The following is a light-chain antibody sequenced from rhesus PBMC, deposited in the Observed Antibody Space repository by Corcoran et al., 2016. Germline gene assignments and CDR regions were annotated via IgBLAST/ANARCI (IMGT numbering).Light chain of an antibody. CDR1: QGVNKY. V-gene: IGKV1S14*01. CDR3: HQHNSYPPT. J-gene: IGKJ1*01. Sequence: DTQMTQSPSSLSASVGDTVTITRRASQGVNKYLDWYQQKSGKAPTPLIYYASNLESGAPSRFSGSGSGTEFLLPISSLQPEDFAIYYFHQHNSYPPTFGQGTKVDIQ. CDR2: YAS.